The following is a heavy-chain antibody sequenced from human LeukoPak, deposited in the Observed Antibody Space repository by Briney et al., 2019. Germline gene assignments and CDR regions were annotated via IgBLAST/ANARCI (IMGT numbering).Heavy chain of an antibody. CDR2: ISGSGGST. J-gene: IGHJ4*02. D-gene: IGHD6-19*01. CDR3: AKDPYSSGWTGPGD. CDR1: GFTFSSYA. V-gene: IGHV3-23*01. Sequence: PGGSLRLSCAASGFTFSSYAMSWVRQAPGKGLEWVSAISGSGGSTYYADSVKGRFTISRDNSKNTLYLQMNSLRAEDTAVYYCAKDPYSSGWTGPGDWGQGTLVTVSS.